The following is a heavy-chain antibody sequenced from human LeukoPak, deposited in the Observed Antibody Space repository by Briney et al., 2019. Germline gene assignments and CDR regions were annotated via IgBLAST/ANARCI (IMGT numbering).Heavy chain of an antibody. D-gene: IGHD3-10*01. CDR3: ARGPSGYYGMDV. Sequence: SETLSLTCAVSGGSMSSYYWSWIRQFAGKGLEWIGRISTSGSTSYNPSLKSRVTMSVEMSKNQFSLILTSVTAADTAVYYCARGPSGYYGMDVWGQGTTVTVSS. CDR1: GGSMSSYY. CDR2: ISTSGST. V-gene: IGHV4-4*07. J-gene: IGHJ6*02.